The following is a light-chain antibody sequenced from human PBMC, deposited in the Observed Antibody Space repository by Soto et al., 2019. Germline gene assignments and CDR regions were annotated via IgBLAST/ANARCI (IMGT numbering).Light chain of an antibody. CDR2: DAA. V-gene: IGKV3-11*01. CDR3: QQRANWPLTT. Sequence: EIVLTQSPATLSLSPWEIATLSCWASHSVSTYLAWYQQKPGQPPRLVIYDAANRATGTPARFSGSGSGTGFTLTIRSLEPEDFAIYYCQQRANWPLTTFGHGTRLEIK. CDR1: HSVSTY. J-gene: IGKJ5*01.